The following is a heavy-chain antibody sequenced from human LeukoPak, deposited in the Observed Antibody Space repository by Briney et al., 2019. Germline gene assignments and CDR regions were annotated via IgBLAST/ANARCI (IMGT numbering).Heavy chain of an antibody. D-gene: IGHD2-15*01. J-gene: IGHJ4*02. CDR3: VRDGRAAWVD. CDR2: IKPIFGTT. CDR1: GGTLSNYG. V-gene: IGHV1-69*06. Sequence: ASVKVSCKASGGTLSNYGVTWVRQAPGQGPEWMGSIKPIFGTTEYAQKFQARVTITADKATSTVYMELNSLRSEDTAIYYCVRDGRAAWVDWGQGALVTVSS.